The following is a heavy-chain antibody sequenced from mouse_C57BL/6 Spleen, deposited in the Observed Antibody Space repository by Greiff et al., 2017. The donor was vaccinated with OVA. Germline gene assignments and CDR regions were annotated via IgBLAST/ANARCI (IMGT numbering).Heavy chain of an antibody. V-gene: IGHV1-81*01. Sequence: VKLVESGAELARPGASVKLSCKASGYTFPSYGISWVKQRTGQGLEWIGEIYPRSGNTYYNEKFKGKATLTADKSSSTAYMELRSLTSEDSAVYFCARSDSNLDYWGQGTTLTVSS. CDR2: IYPRSGNT. D-gene: IGHD2-5*01. J-gene: IGHJ2*01. CDR1: GYTFPSYG. CDR3: ARSDSNLDY.